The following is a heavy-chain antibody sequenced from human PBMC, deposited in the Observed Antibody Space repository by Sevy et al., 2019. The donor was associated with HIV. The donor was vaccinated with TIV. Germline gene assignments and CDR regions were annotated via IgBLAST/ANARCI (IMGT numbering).Heavy chain of an antibody. CDR3: ARSNPDGYNYSYYYGMDV. CDR2: IIPVFGSE. J-gene: IGHJ6*02. CDR1: GDTFGNYA. D-gene: IGHD5-12*01. Sequence: ASVKVSCKASGDTFGNYAIAWVRQAPGQGLEWMGGIIPVFGSEDSAQKFQDRVTISADVSTSTAYMELRNLRSEDTAVYYCARSNPDGYNYSYYYGMDVWGQGTTVTVSS. V-gene: IGHV1-69*13.